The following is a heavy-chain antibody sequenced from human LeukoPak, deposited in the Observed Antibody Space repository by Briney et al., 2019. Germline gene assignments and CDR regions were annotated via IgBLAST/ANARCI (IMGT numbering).Heavy chain of an antibody. D-gene: IGHD3-3*01. CDR1: GDSISPGYY. CDR2: INYTGSP. V-gene: IGHV4-39*01. Sequence: PSETLSLTCTVSGDSISPGYYWGWIRQPPGQGLEWIANINYTGSPFYNPTLRSRVTISVDTSKNQFSLKLSSVTAADTAVYYCARVLRFLEWLSYNWFDPWGQGTLVTVSS. J-gene: IGHJ5*02. CDR3: ARVLRFLEWLSYNWFDP.